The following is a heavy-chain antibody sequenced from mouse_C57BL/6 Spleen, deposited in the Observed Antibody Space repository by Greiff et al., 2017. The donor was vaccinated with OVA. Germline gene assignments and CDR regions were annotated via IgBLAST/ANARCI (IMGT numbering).Heavy chain of an antibody. J-gene: IGHJ2*01. CDR2: FYPGSGNI. CDR3: ARHEEGTERGYYVDY. CDR1: GYTFTEYT. D-gene: IGHD3-3*01. Sequence: QVQLQQSGAELVKPGASVKLSCKASGYTFTEYTIHWVKQRSGQGLEWIGWFYPGSGNIKYNEKFKDKATLTADKSSSTGYMELSRLTSEDSSVYFGARHEEGTERGYYVDYWGQGTTLTVS. V-gene: IGHV1-62-2*01.